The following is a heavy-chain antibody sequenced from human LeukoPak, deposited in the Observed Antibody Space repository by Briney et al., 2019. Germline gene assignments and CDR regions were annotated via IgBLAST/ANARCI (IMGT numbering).Heavy chain of an antibody. J-gene: IGHJ4*02. V-gene: IGHV4-4*09. Sequence: SETLSLTCTVSGGSISSYYWSWIRQPPGKGLEWIGYIYTSGSTNYNPSLKSRVTISVDTSKNQFSLKLSSVTAADTAVYYCARGTHYYDSSGYYVSEYYFDYWGQGTLVTVSS. CDR1: GGSISSYY. CDR3: ARGTHYYDSSGYYVSEYYFDY. D-gene: IGHD3-22*01. CDR2: IYTSGST.